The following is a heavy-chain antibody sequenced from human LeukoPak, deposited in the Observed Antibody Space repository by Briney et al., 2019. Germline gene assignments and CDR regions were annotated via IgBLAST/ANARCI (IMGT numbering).Heavy chain of an antibody. CDR1: GFTFSSYG. J-gene: IGHJ4*02. CDR2: IWYDGSNK. Sequence: GRSLRLSCAASGFTFSSYGMHWVRQAPGKGLEWVAVIWYDGSNKYYADSVKGRFTISRDNSKNTLYLQMNSLRAEDTAVYYCARDIRSSWYYFDYWGQGTLVTVSS. V-gene: IGHV3-33*01. CDR3: ARDIRSSWYYFDY. D-gene: IGHD6-13*01.